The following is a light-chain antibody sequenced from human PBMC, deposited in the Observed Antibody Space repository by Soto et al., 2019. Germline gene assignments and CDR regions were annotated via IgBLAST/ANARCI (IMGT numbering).Light chain of an antibody. J-gene: IGLJ1*01. CDR2: EVS. V-gene: IGLV2-14*01. Sequence: QSALTQPASVSGSPGQSITISCTGTSSDVGGYNYVSWYQQHPGKAPKLMIYEVSNRPSGVSNRFSGSKSGNTASLTISGLQAEDEADYYCSSYTSGSTYVLGTGTKVTVL. CDR1: SSDVGGYNY. CDR3: SSYTSGSTYV.